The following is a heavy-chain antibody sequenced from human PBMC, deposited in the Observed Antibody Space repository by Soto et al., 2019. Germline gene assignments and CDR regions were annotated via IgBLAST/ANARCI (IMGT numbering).Heavy chain of an antibody. D-gene: IGHD2-2*01. J-gene: IGHJ4*02. CDR3: ARGNGYCSSSSCQPFDY. CDR1: GFIFSSYW. V-gene: IGHV3-7*01. Sequence: PGGSLRLACAASGFIFSSYWMSWVRQAPGKGLEWVASINQDGSEKYYVASVKGRFTISRDNAKNSLNLQMNSLRAEDTAVYYCARGNGYCSSSSCQPFDYWGQGALVTVSS. CDR2: INQDGSEK.